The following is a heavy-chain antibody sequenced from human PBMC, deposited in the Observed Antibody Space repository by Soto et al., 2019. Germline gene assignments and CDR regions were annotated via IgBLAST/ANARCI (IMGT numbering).Heavy chain of an antibody. J-gene: IGHJ5*02. CDR2: LSGSGGST. D-gene: IGHD6-19*01. V-gene: IGHV3-23*01. Sequence: WGSLRLSCVASGFTFITYAINFFRQSPGKGLEWVSALSGSGGSTFYADSVKGRFTISRDNSKNTLFLQMNSLRAEDTAVYYCAKGSSGWYSFGFDPWGQGTLVTVSS. CDR1: GFTFITYA. CDR3: AKGSSGWYSFGFDP.